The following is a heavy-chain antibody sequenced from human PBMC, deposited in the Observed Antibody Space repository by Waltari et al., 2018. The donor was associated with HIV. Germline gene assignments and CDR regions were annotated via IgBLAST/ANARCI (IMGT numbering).Heavy chain of an antibody. D-gene: IGHD3-16*01. J-gene: IGHJ3*01. CDR3: TGGGSAFDV. Sequence: VQLVQSGAEVKKQGASVKVSCKVSGYTLSELALHWVRQSPGKGLEWMGGFDPEDGETVYPQKFQGRVTMTEDPSTGSAYSDLTGLKFDDTAVYYCTGGGSAFDVWGQGTMVTVSS. CDR2: FDPEDGET. CDR1: GYTLSELA. V-gene: IGHV1-24*01.